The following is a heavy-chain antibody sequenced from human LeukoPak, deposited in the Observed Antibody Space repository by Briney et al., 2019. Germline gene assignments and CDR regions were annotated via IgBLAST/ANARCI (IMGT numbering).Heavy chain of an antibody. J-gene: IGHJ4*02. V-gene: IGHV3-7*01. CDR1: GFTFSSFW. Sequence: GGSLRLSCAASGFTFSSFWMNWVRQAPGKGLEWVANIKQDGSERNYVDSVKGRSTISRDNAKNSLYLQMNSLRAEDTAVYYCARDSGMVRGAHFDYWGQGTLVTVSS. CDR2: IKQDGSER. D-gene: IGHD3-10*01. CDR3: ARDSGMVRGAHFDY.